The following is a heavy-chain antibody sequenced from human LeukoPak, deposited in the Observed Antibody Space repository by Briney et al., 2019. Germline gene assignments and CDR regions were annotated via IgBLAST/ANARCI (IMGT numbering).Heavy chain of an antibody. CDR1: GFTFGNSW. D-gene: IGHD3-22*01. CDR2: ISGSGGTT. J-gene: IGHJ4*02. CDR3: AKRGVVIRVILVGFHKEAYYFDS. Sequence: GGSLRLSCAASGFTFGNSWVHWVRQAPGKGLEWVAGISGSGGTTNYADSVKGRFTISRDNPKNTLFLHMNSLRAEDTGLYFCAKRGVVIRVILVGFHKEAYYFDSWGRGALVTVSS. V-gene: IGHV3-23*01.